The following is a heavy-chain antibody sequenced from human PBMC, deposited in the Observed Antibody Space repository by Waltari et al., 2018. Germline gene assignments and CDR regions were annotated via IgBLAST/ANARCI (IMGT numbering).Heavy chain of an antibody. Sequence: QITLKESGPTLVKPTKTLTLTCTFSGFSLSTSGVGRGWIRQTPGKALEWLAPIYWNDDNRYSPSLKSRLTITKDTSKNQVVLTMTNMDPVDTATYYCAHRSSSGGACDIWGQGTMVTFSS. CDR3: AHRSSSGGACDI. D-gene: IGHD6-6*01. V-gene: IGHV2-5*01. J-gene: IGHJ3*02. CDR2: IYWNDDN. CDR1: GFSLSTSGVG.